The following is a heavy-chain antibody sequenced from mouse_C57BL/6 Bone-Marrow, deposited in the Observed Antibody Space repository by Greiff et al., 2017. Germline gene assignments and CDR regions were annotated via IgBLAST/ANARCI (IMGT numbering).Heavy chain of an antibody. Sequence: EVQRVESEGGLVQPGSSMKLSCTASGFTFSDYYMAWVRQVPEKGLEWVANINYDGSSTYYLDSLKSRFIISRDNAKNILYLQMSSLKSEDTATYYCARVYYDYDKAWFAYWGQGTLVTVSA. CDR3: ARVYYDYDKAWFAY. CDR2: INYDGSST. V-gene: IGHV5-16*01. J-gene: IGHJ3*01. CDR1: GFTFSDYY. D-gene: IGHD2-4*01.